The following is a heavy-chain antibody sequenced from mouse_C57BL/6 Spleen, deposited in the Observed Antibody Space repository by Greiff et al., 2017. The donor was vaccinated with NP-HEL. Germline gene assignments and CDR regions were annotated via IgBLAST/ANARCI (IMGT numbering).Heavy chain of an antibody. Sequence: EVQLVESGEGLVKPGRSLKLSCAASGFTFSSYAMSWVRQTPEKRLEWVAYISSGGDYIYYADNVKGRFTISRDNARNTLYLQMSSLKSEDTAMYYCTRRVVTTGGYYFDYWGQGTTLTVSS. V-gene: IGHV5-9-1*02. CDR2: ISSGGDYI. CDR3: TRRVVTTGGYYFDY. D-gene: IGHD2-2*01. J-gene: IGHJ2*01. CDR1: GFTFSSYA.